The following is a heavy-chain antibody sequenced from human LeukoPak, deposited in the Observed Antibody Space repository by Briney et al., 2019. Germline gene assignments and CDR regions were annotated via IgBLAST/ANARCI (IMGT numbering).Heavy chain of an antibody. CDR2: IKNDGAVK. D-gene: IGHD6-13*01. Sequence: GGSLRLSCAASGFTSINHAMSWVRQAPGKGLEWVANIKNDGAVKNYVDSVKGRFTISRDNAKNSLYLQMNSLRAEDTAVYYCAKDSYSKGDFWGQGVLVTVSS. CDR1: GFTSINHA. V-gene: IGHV3-7*01. CDR3: AKDSYSKGDF. J-gene: IGHJ4*02.